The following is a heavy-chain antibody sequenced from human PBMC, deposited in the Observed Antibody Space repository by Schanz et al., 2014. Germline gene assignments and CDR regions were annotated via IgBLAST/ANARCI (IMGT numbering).Heavy chain of an antibody. Sequence: QVQLVESGGGVVQPGRSLRLSCAASGITLSGYGLHWVRQAPGKGLEWVGFISFDGRNTGYAHSVEGRFTISRDNSKNTVNLQMNSLRAEDTAVYYCAKEKEEVAADGSCFDYWGQGTLVTVSS. CDR3: AKEKEEVAADGSCFDY. CDR1: GITLSGYG. CDR2: ISFDGRNT. V-gene: IGHV3-30*18. D-gene: IGHD6-13*01. J-gene: IGHJ4*02.